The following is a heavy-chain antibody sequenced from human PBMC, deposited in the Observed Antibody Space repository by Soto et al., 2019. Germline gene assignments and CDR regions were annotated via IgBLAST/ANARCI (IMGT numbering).Heavy chain of an antibody. Sequence: GGSLRLSCAASGFTFSNAWMSWVRQAPGKGLEWVGRIKSKTDGGTTDYAAPVKGRFTISRDDSKNTLYLQMNSLKTEDTAVYYCTTDPSQDIVVVPAAMPLPPFDYWGQGTLVTVSS. D-gene: IGHD2-2*01. J-gene: IGHJ4*02. CDR2: IKSKTDGGTT. CDR1: GFTFSNAW. CDR3: TTDPSQDIVVVPAAMPLPPFDY. V-gene: IGHV3-15*01.